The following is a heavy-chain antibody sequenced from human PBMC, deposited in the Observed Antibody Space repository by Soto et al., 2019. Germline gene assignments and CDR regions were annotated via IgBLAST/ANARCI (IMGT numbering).Heavy chain of an antibody. CDR3: ARGGSSSDNGMDV. CDR1: GFTFSTYS. Sequence: EVQLVESGGGLVQPGGSLRLSCAASGFTFSTYSMNWVRQAPGKGLEWVSYISSRSYTIYYVDSVKGRFTISRDNAKNPIYLQMNSLRDQDTDVYYCARGGSSSDNGMDVWGQGTTVTVSS. V-gene: IGHV3-48*02. D-gene: IGHD6-6*01. CDR2: ISSRSYTI. J-gene: IGHJ6*02.